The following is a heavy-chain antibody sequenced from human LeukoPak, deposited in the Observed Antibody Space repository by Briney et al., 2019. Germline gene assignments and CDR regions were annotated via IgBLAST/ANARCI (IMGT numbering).Heavy chain of an antibody. J-gene: IGHJ3*02. D-gene: IGHD1-26*01. CDR2: ISSSSSYI. Sequence: GGSLRLPCAASGFTFSSYSMNWVRQAPGKGLEWVSSISSSSSYIYYADSVKGRFTISRDNAKNSLYLQMNSLRAEDTAVCYCARTKGGAFDIWGQGTMVTVSS. V-gene: IGHV3-21*01. CDR1: GFTFSSYS. CDR3: ARTKGGAFDI.